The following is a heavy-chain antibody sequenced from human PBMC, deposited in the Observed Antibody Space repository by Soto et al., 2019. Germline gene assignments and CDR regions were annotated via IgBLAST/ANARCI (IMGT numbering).Heavy chain of an antibody. Sequence: SETLSLTCVVSGDSISSTNWWNWVRQPPGKGLEWIGKIYHSGNTDYNPALKSRVTISADTSKNQFSLKLSSVTAADTAVYYCARDNGYSYGYTLDHWGQGTLVTVSS. V-gene: IGHV4-4*02. CDR3: ARDNGYSYGYTLDH. CDR2: IYHSGNT. D-gene: IGHD5-18*01. J-gene: IGHJ4*02. CDR1: GDSISSTNW.